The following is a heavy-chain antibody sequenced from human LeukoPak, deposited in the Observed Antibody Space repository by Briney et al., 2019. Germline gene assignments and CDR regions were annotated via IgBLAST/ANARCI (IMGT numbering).Heavy chain of an antibody. CDR2: ISYSGNT. V-gene: IGHV4-59*01. D-gene: IGHD5-12*01. J-gene: IGHJ4*02. Sequence: KSSETLSLTCTVSGGSFSFYYWSWIRQPPGKGLEWIGYISYSGNTNYNPSLKSRVTISVDTSKNQFSLKLSSVTAADTAVYFCARGGSGYDSFDYWGQGTLVTVSS. CDR1: GGSFSFYY. CDR3: ARGGSGYDSFDY.